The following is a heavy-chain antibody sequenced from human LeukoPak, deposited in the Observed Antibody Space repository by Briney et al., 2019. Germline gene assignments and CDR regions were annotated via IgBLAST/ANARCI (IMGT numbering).Heavy chain of an antibody. CDR3: LNEHGG. Sequence: ASVRVSCKASGYTFTGSFMHWVRQAPGQGFEWIGWISPASGATKYAQNFQGRVTLTTDTSITTAYMELSSLTSDDTASYYCLNEHGGWGQGTPVTVSS. CDR1: GYTFTGSF. V-gene: IGHV1-2*02. D-gene: IGHD1-1*01. J-gene: IGHJ4*02. CDR2: ISPASGAT.